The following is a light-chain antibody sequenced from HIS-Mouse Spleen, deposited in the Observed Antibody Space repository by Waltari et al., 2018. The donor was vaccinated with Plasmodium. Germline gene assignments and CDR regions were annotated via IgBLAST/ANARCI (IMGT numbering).Light chain of an antibody. V-gene: IGLV2-14*03. CDR2: DVS. J-gene: IGLJ2*01. CDR3: SSYTSSSTLV. Sequence: QSALTQPASVSGSPGQSITISCTGTSSDVGGYNYVSWYQPHPGKAPKLMIYDVSNRPSGVSNRFSGSKAGNTASLTISEYYCSSYTSSSTLVFGGGTKLTVL. CDR1: SSDVGGYNY.